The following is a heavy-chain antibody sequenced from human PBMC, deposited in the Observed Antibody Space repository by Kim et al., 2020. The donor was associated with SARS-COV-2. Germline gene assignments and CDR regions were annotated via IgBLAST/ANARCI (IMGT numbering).Heavy chain of an antibody. J-gene: IGHJ5*01. CDR2: IYYSGTT. CDR3: ARVDYLGWFDS. D-gene: IGHD4-17*01. CDR1: GDSVTNSNYY. Sequence: SETLSLTCSVSGDSVTNSNYYWSWIRQPPGEGLEWIGYIYYSGTTNYNSSLNSRVTISLDTSKTHCSLILTPLTAAATAIYYCARVDYLGWFDSWGRGTL. V-gene: IGHV4-61*03.